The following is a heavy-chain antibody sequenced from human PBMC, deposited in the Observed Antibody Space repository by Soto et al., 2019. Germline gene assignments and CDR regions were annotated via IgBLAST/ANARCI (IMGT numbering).Heavy chain of an antibody. CDR1: GGTFSSYA. D-gene: IGHD3-10*01. CDR2: IIPIFGTA. J-gene: IGHJ5*02. CDR3: ARDAQRVLWFGDSKNWFDP. V-gene: IGHV1-69*01. Sequence: QVQLVQSGAEVKKPGSSVKVSCKASGGTFSSYAISWVRQAPGQGLEWMGGIIPIFGTANYAQKFQGRVTITADESTSTAYMELSSLRSEDTAVYYCARDAQRVLWFGDSKNWFDPWGQGTLVTASS.